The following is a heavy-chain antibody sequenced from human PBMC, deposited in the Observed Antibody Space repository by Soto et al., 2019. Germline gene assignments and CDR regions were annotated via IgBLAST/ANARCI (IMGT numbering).Heavy chain of an antibody. Sequence: PGGSLRLSCAASGFTFSSYGVHWVRQAPGKGLEWVAVISYDGSNKYYADSVKGRFTISRDNSKNTLYLQMNSLRAEDTAVYYCAKALYSNERPHYYYYYGMDVWGQGTTVTVSS. D-gene: IGHD4-4*01. CDR2: ISYDGSNK. CDR3: AKALYSNERPHYYYYYGMDV. CDR1: GFTFSSYG. V-gene: IGHV3-30*18. J-gene: IGHJ6*02.